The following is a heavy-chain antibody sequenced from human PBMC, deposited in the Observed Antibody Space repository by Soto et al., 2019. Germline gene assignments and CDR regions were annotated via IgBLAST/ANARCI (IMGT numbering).Heavy chain of an antibody. V-gene: IGHV3-21*01. CDR1: GFTFSSYS. CDR2: ISSSSSYI. J-gene: IGHJ6*02. Sequence: GGSLRLSCAASGFTFSSYSMNWVRQAPGKGLEWVSSISSSSSYIYYADSVKGRFTISRDNAKNSLYLQMNSLRAEDTAVYYCARDLQGWGYCSGGSCYSGVYYGMDVWGQGTTVTVSS. CDR3: ARDLQGWGYCSGGSCYSGVYYGMDV. D-gene: IGHD2-15*01.